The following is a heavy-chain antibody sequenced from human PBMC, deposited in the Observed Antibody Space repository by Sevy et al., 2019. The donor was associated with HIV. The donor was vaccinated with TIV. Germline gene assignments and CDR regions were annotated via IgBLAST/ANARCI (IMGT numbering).Heavy chain of an antibody. D-gene: IGHD3-22*01. CDR2: ISDDGNNK. J-gene: IGHJ4*02. Sequence: GGSLRLSCTASGFTFSTYAMYWVRQAPGKGLEWVAVISDDGNNKDYADSVKGRFTVSRDKSRNTLYLQMYSLRAEDTAVYYCASHYYDTTGYYYPLDYWGQGTLVTVSS. CDR1: GFTFSTYA. CDR3: ASHYYDTTGYYYPLDY. V-gene: IGHV3-30*04.